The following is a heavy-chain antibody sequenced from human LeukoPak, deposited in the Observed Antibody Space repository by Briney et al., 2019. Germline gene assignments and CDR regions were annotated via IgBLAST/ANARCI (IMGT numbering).Heavy chain of an antibody. Sequence: ASVKVSCKASGYTFTSYAMHWVRQAPGQRLEWMGWINPGNGNTKYSQKFQGRVTITADESTSTAYMELSSLRSEDTAVYYCARSPSYSSSWYVFDYWGQGTLVTVSS. CDR2: INPGNGNT. CDR1: GYTFTSYA. D-gene: IGHD6-13*01. J-gene: IGHJ4*02. V-gene: IGHV1-3*01. CDR3: ARSPSYSSSWYVFDY.